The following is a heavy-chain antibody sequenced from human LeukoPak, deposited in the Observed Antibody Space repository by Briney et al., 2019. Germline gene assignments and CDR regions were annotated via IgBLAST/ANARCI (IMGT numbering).Heavy chain of an antibody. D-gene: IGHD3-22*01. J-gene: IGHJ3*02. Sequence: SETLSLTCTVSGGPLSSFYWICTRHPPEKRLEGIGYIYNSGSANYNPSLKSRVTISVDTSKNQFSLELTSVTAADTAVYYCARSNYYDSSGYFSYAFDIWGQGTMVTVSS. CDR1: GGPLSSFY. CDR2: IYNSGSA. V-gene: IGHV4-59*08. CDR3: ARSNYYDSSGYFSYAFDI.